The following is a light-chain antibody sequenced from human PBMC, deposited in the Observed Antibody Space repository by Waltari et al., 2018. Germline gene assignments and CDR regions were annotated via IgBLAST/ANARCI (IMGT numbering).Light chain of an antibody. CDR3: QHGYGVPLT. CDR2: KAS. Sequence: QVTQSPYSVSASVGDSVATTCQASKDIRTHITWYQQKPAKVPNLLIYKASTLPSGVPSRFSRSGSGTDFTLTISGLQAEDFATYYCQHGYGVPLTFGGGTKVDTK. J-gene: IGKJ4*01. V-gene: IGKV1-6*01. CDR1: KDIRTH.